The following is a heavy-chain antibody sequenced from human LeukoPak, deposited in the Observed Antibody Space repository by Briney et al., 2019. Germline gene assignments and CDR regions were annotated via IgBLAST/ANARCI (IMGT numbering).Heavy chain of an antibody. CDR3: ARAIAAADNY. J-gene: IGHJ4*02. CDR2: IKQDGSEM. Sequence: GGSLRLSCAASGFTFSSSAMSWVRQAPGKGLEWVANIKQDGSEMHYVDSVKGRFTISRDNAKNSLYLQMNSLRAEDTADYYCARAIAAADNYWGQGTLVTVSS. V-gene: IGHV3-7*03. D-gene: IGHD6-13*01. CDR1: GFTFSSSA.